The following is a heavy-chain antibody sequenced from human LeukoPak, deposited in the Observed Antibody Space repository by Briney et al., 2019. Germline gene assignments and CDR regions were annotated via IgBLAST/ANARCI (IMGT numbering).Heavy chain of an antibody. D-gene: IGHD3-22*01. J-gene: IGHJ4*02. CDR3: ARGGFGYYDSSGPFDY. V-gene: IGHV3-30-3*01. CDR2: ISYDGSNK. CDR1: GFTFSSYA. Sequence: GRSLRLSCAASGFTFSSYAMHWVRQAPGKGLEWVAVISYDGSNKYYADSVKGRFTISRDNSKNTLYLQMNSLRAEDTAVYYCARGGFGYYDSSGPFDYWGQGTLVTVSS.